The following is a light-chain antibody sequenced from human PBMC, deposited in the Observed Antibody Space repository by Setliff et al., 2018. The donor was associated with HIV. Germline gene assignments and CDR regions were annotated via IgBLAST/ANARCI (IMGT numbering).Light chain of an antibody. CDR1: SSNIGNNY. Sequence: QSALAQPPSVSAAPGQKVTISCSGSSSNIGNNYVSWYQQLPGTAPKLLIYDNDKRPSGIPDRFSGSKSGTSATLGITGLQTGDEADYYCETWDSSLSGWVFGTGTKVTVL. CDR3: ETWDSSLSGWV. J-gene: IGLJ1*01. CDR2: DND. V-gene: IGLV1-51*01.